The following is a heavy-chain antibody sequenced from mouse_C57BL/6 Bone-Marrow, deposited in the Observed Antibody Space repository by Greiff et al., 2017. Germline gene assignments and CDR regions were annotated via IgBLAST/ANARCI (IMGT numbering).Heavy chain of an antibody. J-gene: IGHJ4*01. CDR2: ISSGSSTI. D-gene: IGHD2-1*01. CDR3: ARKGRGKRGYYYAMDY. CDR1: GFTFSDYG. V-gene: IGHV5-17*01. Sequence: EVKLVESGGGLVKPGGSLKLSCAASGFTFSDYGMHWVRQAPEKGLEWVAYISSGSSTIYYADTVKGRFTISRANAKNTLFLQMTSLRSEDTAMXYCARKGRGKRGYYYAMDYWGQGTSVTVSS.